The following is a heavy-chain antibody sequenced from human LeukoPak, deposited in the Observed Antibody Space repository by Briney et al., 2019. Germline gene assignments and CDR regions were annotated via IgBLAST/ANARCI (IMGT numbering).Heavy chain of an antibody. CDR2: IYYSGST. J-gene: IGHJ4*02. Sequence: SETLSLTCTVSGGSISSYYWSWIRQPPGRGLEWIGYIYYSGSTNYNPSLKSRVTISVDTSKNQFSLKLSSVTAADTAVYYCARDGGSGWYTGRYFDYWGQGTLVTVSS. CDR3: ARDGGSGWYTGRYFDY. V-gene: IGHV4-59*01. CDR1: GGSISSYY. D-gene: IGHD6-19*01.